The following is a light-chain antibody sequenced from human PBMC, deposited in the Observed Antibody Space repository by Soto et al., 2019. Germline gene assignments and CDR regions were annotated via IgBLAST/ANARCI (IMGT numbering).Light chain of an antibody. Sequence: AIQMTQSPSSLSASVGDRVTITCRASQGIRNDLGWDQQKPGKAPKLLIYAASSLQSGVPSRFSGSGSGTDFPLTISSLQPEDFATYYCLQDYNYPLTFGGGTKVEIK. CDR3: LQDYNYPLT. CDR2: AAS. CDR1: QGIRND. J-gene: IGKJ4*02. V-gene: IGKV1-6*01.